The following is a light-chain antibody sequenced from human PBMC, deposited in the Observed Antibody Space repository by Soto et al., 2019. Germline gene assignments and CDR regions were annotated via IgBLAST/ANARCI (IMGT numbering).Light chain of an antibody. CDR1: QSVSSY. Sequence: EIVLTQSPATLSLSPGESATISCWASQSVSSYLAWYQQKPGQAPRLLIYDASNRATGVPVRFSGSGSGTDFSLTISSLEPEDSAVYYCQQRTNWPSVTFGQGTRLEIK. V-gene: IGKV3-11*01. J-gene: IGKJ5*01. CDR3: QQRTNWPSVT. CDR2: DAS.